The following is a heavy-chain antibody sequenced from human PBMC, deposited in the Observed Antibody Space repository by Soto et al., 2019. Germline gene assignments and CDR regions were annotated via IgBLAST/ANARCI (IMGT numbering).Heavy chain of an antibody. J-gene: IGHJ3*02. CDR3: ARALIFKYYYDSSGYTPVPDAFDI. CDR1: GGSISSGGYY. V-gene: IGHV4-31*03. Sequence: ASETLSLTCTVSGGSISSGGYYWSWIRQHPGKGLEWIGYIYYSGSTYYNPSLKSRVTISVDTSKNQFSLKLSSVTAADTAVYYCARALIFKYYYDSSGYTPVPDAFDIWGQGTMVSVSS. D-gene: IGHD3-22*01. CDR2: IYYSGST.